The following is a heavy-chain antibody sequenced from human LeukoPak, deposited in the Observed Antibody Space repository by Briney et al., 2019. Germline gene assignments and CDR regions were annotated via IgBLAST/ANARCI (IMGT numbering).Heavy chain of an antibody. CDR1: GFTFSSYK. D-gene: IGHD2-15*01. J-gene: IGHJ4*02. Sequence: GGSLRLSCAASGFTFSSYKMNWVRQAPGKGLEWVSYISSSGSTIYYADSVKGRFTISRDNAKNSLYLQMNSLRAEDTAVYYCARGASARRSGGSCYFDYWGQGTLVTVSS. CDR2: ISSSGSTI. V-gene: IGHV3-48*03. CDR3: ARGASARRSGGSCYFDY.